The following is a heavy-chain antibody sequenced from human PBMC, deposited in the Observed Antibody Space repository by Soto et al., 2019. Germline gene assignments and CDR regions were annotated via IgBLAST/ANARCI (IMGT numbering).Heavy chain of an antibody. CDR3: ARLTPLYYYGSGNYYRS. Sequence: SETLSLTCAVYGGSFSGYYWSWIRQPPGKGLEWIGEINHSGSTNYNPSLKSRVTISVDTAKNQCSLKLSSGTAADTAVYYCARLTPLYYYGSGNYYRSWXQGXLVXVSS. J-gene: IGHJ5*02. CDR2: INHSGST. D-gene: IGHD3-10*01. CDR1: GGSFSGYY. V-gene: IGHV4-34*01.